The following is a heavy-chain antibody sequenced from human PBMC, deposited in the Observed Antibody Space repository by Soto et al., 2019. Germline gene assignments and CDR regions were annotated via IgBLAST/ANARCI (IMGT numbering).Heavy chain of an antibody. D-gene: IGHD4-4*01. J-gene: IGHJ6*02. CDR1: GYTLTELS. CDR2: FDPEDGET. V-gene: IGHV1-24*01. CDR3: ATDDYSNPLYYYYGMDV. Sequence: GASVKVSCKVSGYTLTELSMHWVRQAPGKGLEWMGGFDPEDGETIYAQKFQGRVTMTEDTSTDTAYMELSSLRSEDTAVYYCATDDYSNPLYYYYGMDVWGQGTTVTVSS.